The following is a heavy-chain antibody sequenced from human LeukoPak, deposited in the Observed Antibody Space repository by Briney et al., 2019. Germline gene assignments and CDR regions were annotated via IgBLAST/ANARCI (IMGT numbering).Heavy chain of an antibody. CDR3: AREHSSSSRDYYCYYYMDV. J-gene: IGHJ6*03. Sequence: SETLSLTCTVSGGSISSYYWSWIRQPPGKGLEWIGYIYYSGSTNYNPSLKSRVTISVDTSKNQFSLKLSSVTAADTAVYYCAREHSSSSRDYYCYYYMDVWGKGTTVTVSS. V-gene: IGHV4-59*01. CDR1: GGSISSYY. D-gene: IGHD6-6*01. CDR2: IYYSGST.